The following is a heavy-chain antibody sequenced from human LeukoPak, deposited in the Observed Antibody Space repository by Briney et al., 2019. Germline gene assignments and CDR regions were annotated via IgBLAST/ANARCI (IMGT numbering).Heavy chain of an antibody. J-gene: IGHJ4*02. CDR3: ARVLTSTSTVLDY. V-gene: IGHV3-66*02. Sequence: GGSLRLSCAASGFTASSNYMSWVRQAPGKGLEWVSVIYSGGSTYYADSLKGRFTISRDNSKNTLYLQMNSLRAEGTAVYYCARVLTSTSTVLDYWGQGTLVTVSS. D-gene: IGHD4-11*01. CDR2: IYSGGST. CDR1: GFTASSNY.